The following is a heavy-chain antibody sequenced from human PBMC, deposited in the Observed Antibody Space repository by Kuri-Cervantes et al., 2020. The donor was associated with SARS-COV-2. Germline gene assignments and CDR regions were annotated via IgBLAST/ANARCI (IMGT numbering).Heavy chain of an antibody. Sequence: GESLKISRAASGFTFSDYYMSWIRQAPGKGLEWVSYISSSSSYTNYADSVKGRLTISRDNAKNSLYLQMNSLRAEDTAVYYCARDLNGGSDYWGQGTLVTVSS. CDR3: ARDLNGGSDY. J-gene: IGHJ4*02. V-gene: IGHV3-11*05. D-gene: IGHD3-10*01. CDR1: GFTFSDYY. CDR2: ISSSSSYT.